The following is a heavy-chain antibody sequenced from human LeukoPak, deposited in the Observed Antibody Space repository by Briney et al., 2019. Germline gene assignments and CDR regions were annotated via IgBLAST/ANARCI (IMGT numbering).Heavy chain of an antibody. CDR2: IYYSGST. Sequence: SETLSLTCTVSGGSISSYYWSWIRQPPGKGLEWIGYIYYSGSTNYNPTLKSRVTISVDTSKNQFSLKLSSVTAADTAVYYCATQRLAARLFDYWGQGTLVTVSS. J-gene: IGHJ4*02. D-gene: IGHD6-6*01. CDR3: ATQRLAARLFDY. CDR1: GGSISSYY. V-gene: IGHV4-59*01.